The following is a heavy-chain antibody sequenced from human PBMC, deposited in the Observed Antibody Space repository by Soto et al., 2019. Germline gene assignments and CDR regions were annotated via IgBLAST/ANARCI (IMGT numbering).Heavy chain of an antibody. Sequence: KASETLSLTCSVSGRSMSSNYWSWIRQSPDKGLEWLGYVFYGGTDYNPSLAGRVSMSVETSKSQFSLKLTSVTVADTAVYYCASYRGALYFESWGPGILVTVSS. CDR1: GRSMSSNY. V-gene: IGHV4-59*01. CDR2: VFYGGT. CDR3: ASYRGALYFES. J-gene: IGHJ4*02. D-gene: IGHD3-16*01.